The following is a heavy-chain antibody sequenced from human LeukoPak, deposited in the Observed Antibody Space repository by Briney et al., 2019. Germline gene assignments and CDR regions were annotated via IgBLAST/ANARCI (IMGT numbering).Heavy chain of an antibody. CDR1: GYTFSRNA. CDR3: ARRSPSADAFDI. CDR2: LNTKTGTP. J-gene: IGHJ3*02. V-gene: IGHV7-4-1*02. Sequence: ASVTVSCKASGYTFSRNAINWVRQAPGQGLEWMGWLNTKTGTPTYAQGFTGRFVFSLDISVSTTYLQISNLKPEDTAVYYCARRSPSADAFDIWGQGTMVTVSS.